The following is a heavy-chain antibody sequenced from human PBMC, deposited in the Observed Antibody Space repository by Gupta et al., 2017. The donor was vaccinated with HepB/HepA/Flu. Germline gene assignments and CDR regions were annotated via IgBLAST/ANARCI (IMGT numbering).Heavy chain of an antibody. J-gene: IGHJ3*02. CDR3: ARDLDDPTIFGVVTHDAFDI. V-gene: IGHV1-69*06. D-gene: IGHD3-3*01. CDR2: IIPIFGTA. Sequence: QVQLVQSGAEVKKPGSSVKVSCKAPGGTFSSYAISWVRQAPGQGLEWMGGIIPIFGTANYAQKFQGRVTITADKSTSTAYMELSSLRSEDTAVYYCARDLDDPTIFGVVTHDAFDIWGQGTMVTVSS. CDR1: GGTFSSYA.